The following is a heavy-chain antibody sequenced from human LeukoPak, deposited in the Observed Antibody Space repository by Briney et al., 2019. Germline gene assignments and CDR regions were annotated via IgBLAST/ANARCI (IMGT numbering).Heavy chain of an antibody. CDR2: INWNGGST. CDR3: ARQIRGYSYGYGYFDY. CDR1: GFTFDDYG. J-gene: IGHJ4*02. Sequence: PGRSLRLSCAASGFTFDDYGMSWVRQAPGKGLEWVSGINWNGGSTGYADSVKGRFTISRDNAKNSLYLQMNSLRAEDTALYYCARQIRGYSYGYGYFDYWGQGTLVTVSS. D-gene: IGHD5-18*01. V-gene: IGHV3-20*04.